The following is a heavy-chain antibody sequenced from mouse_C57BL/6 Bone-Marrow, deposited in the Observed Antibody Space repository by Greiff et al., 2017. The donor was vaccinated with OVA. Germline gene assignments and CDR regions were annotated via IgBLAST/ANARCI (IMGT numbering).Heavy chain of an antibody. CDR3: ARSPTVVATSDWYFDV. CDR2: INPNNGGT. J-gene: IGHJ1*03. Sequence: VQLQQSGPELVKPGASVKIPCKASGYTFTDYNMDWVKQSHGKSLEWIGDINPNNGGTIYNQKFKGKATLTVDKSSSTAYMELRSLTSEYTAVYYCARSPTVVATSDWYFDVWGTGTTVTVSS. V-gene: IGHV1-18*01. CDR1: GYTFTDYN. D-gene: IGHD1-1*01.